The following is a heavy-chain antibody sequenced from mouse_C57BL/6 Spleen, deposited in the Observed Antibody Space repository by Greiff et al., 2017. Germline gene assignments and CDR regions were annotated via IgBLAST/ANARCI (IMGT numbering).Heavy chain of an antibody. D-gene: IGHD1-1*01. Sequence: VQLQQPGAELVKPGASVKMSCKASGYTFTSYWITWVKQRPGQGLEWIGDIYPGSGSTNYNEKFKSKATLTVDTSSSTAYLQLSSLTSEDSAVYYCARDYGDGSSPWFAYWGQGTLVTVSA. CDR3: ARDYGDGSSPWFAY. J-gene: IGHJ3*01. CDR2: IYPGSGST. V-gene: IGHV1-55*01. CDR1: GYTFTSYW.